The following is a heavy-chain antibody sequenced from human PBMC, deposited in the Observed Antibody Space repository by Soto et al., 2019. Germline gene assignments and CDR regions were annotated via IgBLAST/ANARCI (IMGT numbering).Heavy chain of an antibody. CDR3: AKTVTADYVDY. J-gene: IGHJ4*02. CDR2: IYYSGST. Sequence: QLQLQESGPGLVKPSETLSLTCTVSGGSIGSTGYCWAWIRQPPGKGLEWIGSIYYSGSTYYNPSLKSRVTISADTSKNQFSLKLSSVTAAVTGVYYCAKTVTADYVDYWGQGTPVTVSS. CDR1: GGSIGSTGYC. V-gene: IGHV4-39*01. D-gene: IGHD3-16*01.